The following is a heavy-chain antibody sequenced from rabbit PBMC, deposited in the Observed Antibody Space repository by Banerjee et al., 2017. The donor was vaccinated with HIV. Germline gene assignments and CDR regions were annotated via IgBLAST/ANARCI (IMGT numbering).Heavy chain of an antibody. D-gene: IGHD1-1*01. Sequence: QSLEESGGDLVKPGASLTLTCKASGFDFSSSDYMCWVRRAPGKGLEWISCIIGSSGGFTYSATWAKGRFTISKTSSTTVTLQMTSLTVADTATYFCARSTFGDDNGYSLWGPGTLVTVS. CDR3: ARSTFGDDNGYSL. V-gene: IGHV1S40*01. CDR1: GFDFSSSDY. CDR2: IIGSSGGFT. J-gene: IGHJ6*01.